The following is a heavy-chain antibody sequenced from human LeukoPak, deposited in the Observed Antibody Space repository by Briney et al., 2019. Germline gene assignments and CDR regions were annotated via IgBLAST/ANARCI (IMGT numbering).Heavy chain of an antibody. J-gene: IGHJ4*02. CDR1: GGSISSGGYY. V-gene: IGHV4-31*03. D-gene: IGHD6-13*01. Sequence: SETLSLTCTVSGGSISSGGYYWSWIRQHPGKGLEWIGYIYYSGSTYYNPSLKSRVTISVDTSKNQFSLKLSSVTAADTAVYYCARGVAAAGGYYFDYWGQGTLVTVSS. CDR2: IYYSGST. CDR3: ARGVAAAGGYYFDY.